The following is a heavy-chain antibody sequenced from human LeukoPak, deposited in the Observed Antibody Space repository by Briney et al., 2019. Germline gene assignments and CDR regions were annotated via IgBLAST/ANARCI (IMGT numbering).Heavy chain of an antibody. Sequence: ASVKVSCKASNYTFTKYGISWVRQAPGQGLEWMGWISAYNGNTHSAQKLQGRVTMTTDTPTSTAYMELRGLRSDDTAVYYCASIFYSYSSGYYEEYYLDYWGQGTLVTVSS. V-gene: IGHV1-18*01. J-gene: IGHJ4*02. CDR1: NYTFTKYG. D-gene: IGHD3-22*01. CDR3: ASIFYSYSSGYYEEYYLDY. CDR2: ISAYNGNT.